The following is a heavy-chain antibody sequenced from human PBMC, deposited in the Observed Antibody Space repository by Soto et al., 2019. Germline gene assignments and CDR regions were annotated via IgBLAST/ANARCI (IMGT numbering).Heavy chain of an antibody. D-gene: IGHD5-12*01. Sequence: EVQLLESGGGLVQPWGSLRLSCAASGFTFSRYVLNWVRQAPGKGPEWVSAINGDGSATYYTDSVEGRFTISRDNSKNTLYLQMNSLGADDTAVYYCAKSRPTWPFDMWGQGTMVTVSS. CDR2: INGDGSAT. CDR1: GFTFSRYV. CDR3: AKSRPTWPFDM. V-gene: IGHV3-23*01. J-gene: IGHJ3*02.